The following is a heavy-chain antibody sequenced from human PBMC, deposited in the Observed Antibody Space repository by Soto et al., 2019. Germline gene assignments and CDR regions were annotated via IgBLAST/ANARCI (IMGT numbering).Heavy chain of an antibody. D-gene: IGHD1-1*01. CDR2: IYATGTT. Sequence: ETLSLTCTVSGASISGFYWSWIRKSAGKGLEWIGRIYATGTTDYNPSLKSRVMMSVDTSKKQFSLKLRSVTAADTAVYYCVRDGTKTLRDWFDPWGRGISVTVSS. J-gene: IGHJ5*02. CDR3: VRDGTKTLRDWFDP. V-gene: IGHV4-4*07. CDR1: GASISGFY.